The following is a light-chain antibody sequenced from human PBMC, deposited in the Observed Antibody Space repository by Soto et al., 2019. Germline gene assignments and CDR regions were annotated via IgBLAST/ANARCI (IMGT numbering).Light chain of an antibody. CDR1: QSVTSNY. Sequence: EIVMTQSPATVSVSPGDRATLSCRASQSVTSNYLAWYQQKPGQAPGLLIYDTSTRASGVPDRFSGSGSGTEFTLTISRLEPEDFAVYYCQQYGTSPQTFGQGTKVDIK. CDR2: DTS. J-gene: IGKJ1*01. V-gene: IGKV3-20*01. CDR3: QQYGTSPQT.